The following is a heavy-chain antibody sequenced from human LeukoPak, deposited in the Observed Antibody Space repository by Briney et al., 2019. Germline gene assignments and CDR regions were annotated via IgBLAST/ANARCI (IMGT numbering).Heavy chain of an antibody. V-gene: IGHV3-33*06. CDR3: AKERTVTSQFDY. CDR2: IWYDGSDK. CDR1: GFTFSSYG. D-gene: IGHD4-17*01. J-gene: IGHJ4*02. Sequence: GGSLRLSCAASGFTFSSYGMHWVRQAPGKGLEWVAVIWYDGSDKYYADSVKGRFTISRDNSKNTLYLQMNSLRAEDTAVYYCAKERTVTSQFDYWGQGTLVTVTS.